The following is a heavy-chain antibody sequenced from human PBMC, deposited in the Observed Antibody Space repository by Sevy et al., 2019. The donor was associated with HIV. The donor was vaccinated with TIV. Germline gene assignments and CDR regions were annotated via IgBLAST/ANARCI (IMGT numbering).Heavy chain of an antibody. CDR3: AGENAWGRGYS. D-gene: IGHD1-26*01. CDR2: NYYNGNT. J-gene: IGHJ4*02. Sequence: SETLSLTCTVSGGSITSLYWGWIRQPPGKGLEWIANNYYNGNTNYNPSLKSRVTISLDTSKNQFSLSLSSVAAADTAIYYGAGENAWGRGYSWGQGTLVTVSS. CDR1: GGSITSLY. V-gene: IGHV4-59*08.